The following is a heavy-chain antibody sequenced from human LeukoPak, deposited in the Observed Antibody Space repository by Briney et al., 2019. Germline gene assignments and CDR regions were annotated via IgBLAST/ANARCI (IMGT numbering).Heavy chain of an antibody. Sequence: SQTLSLTCTVSGGSISSGGYYWSWIRQHPGKGLEWIGYIYYSGSTYYNPSLKSRVTISVDTSKNQFSLKLSSVTAADTAVYYCARVPGSSWYYYGMDVWGQGTTVTVSS. CDR3: ARVPGSSWYYYGMDV. CDR2: IYYSGST. D-gene: IGHD6-13*01. CDR1: GGSISSGGYY. V-gene: IGHV4-31*03. J-gene: IGHJ6*02.